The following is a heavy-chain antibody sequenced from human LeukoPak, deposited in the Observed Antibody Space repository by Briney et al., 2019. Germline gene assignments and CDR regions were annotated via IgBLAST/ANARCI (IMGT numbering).Heavy chain of an antibody. CDR3: ARASIAARHNWFDP. J-gene: IGHJ5*02. Sequence: SETLSLTCNVSGASMSNYYWVWIRQPPGKGLEWIGSIYHSGTTYSGSTYYNPSLKSRVTISVDTSKNQFSLKLSSVTAADTAVYYCARASIAARHNWFDPWGQGTLVTVSS. V-gene: IGHV4-39*07. CDR2: IYHSGTTYSGST. CDR1: GASMSNYY. D-gene: IGHD6-6*01.